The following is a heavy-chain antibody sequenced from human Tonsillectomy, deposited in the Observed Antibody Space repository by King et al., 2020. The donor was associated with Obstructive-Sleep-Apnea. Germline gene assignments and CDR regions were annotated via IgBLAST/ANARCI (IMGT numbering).Heavy chain of an antibody. CDR1: GFTFSVST. CDR2: IRSKTNTYAT. J-gene: IGHJ4*02. CDR3: TSYGNNSGVAY. Sequence: VQLVESGGGLVQPGGSLKLSCTASGFTFSVSTMHWVRQASGKGLEWVGRIRSKTNTYATAYTASVKGRFTISREDSKNTTYLQMNSLKTEDTAVYYCTSYGNNSGVAYWGQGTLVTVSS. V-gene: IGHV3-73*01. D-gene: IGHD4-23*01.